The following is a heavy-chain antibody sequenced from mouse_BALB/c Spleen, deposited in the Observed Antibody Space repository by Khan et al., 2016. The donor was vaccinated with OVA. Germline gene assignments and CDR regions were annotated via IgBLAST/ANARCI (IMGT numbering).Heavy chain of an antibody. CDR2: IWSGGST. V-gene: IGHV2-2*02. CDR3: AISRGGYFDY. CDR1: GFSLTTYG. Sequence: QVQLKQSGPGLVQPSQSLSITCTVSGFSLTTYGVHWVRQSPGKGLEWLGVIWSGGSTDYDAAFISRLSISKDNSKSQVFFKMNSLQANDTAIYFRAISRGGYFDYGGQGTTLTVSS. D-gene: IGHD3-3*01. J-gene: IGHJ2*01.